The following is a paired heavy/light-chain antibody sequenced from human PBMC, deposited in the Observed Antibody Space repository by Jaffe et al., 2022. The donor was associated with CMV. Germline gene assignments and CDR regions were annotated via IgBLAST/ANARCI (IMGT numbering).Light chain of an antibody. CDR2: YAS. Sequence: EIVLTQSPDFQSVTPKEKVTITCRASQSIGSSLHWYQQKPDQSPKLLIKYASQSISGVPSRFSGSGSGTDFTLTINSLEAEDAATYYCHLGGTFGQGTKVEIK. J-gene: IGKJ1*01. CDR1: QSIGSS. V-gene: IGKV6-21*02. CDR3: HLGGT.
Heavy chain of an antibody. CDR3: ARAPSRGIAARDYYYYMDV. V-gene: IGHV3-66*01. CDR1: GFTVSSNY. CDR2: IYSGGST. Sequence: EVQLVESGGGLVQPGGSLRLSCAASGFTVSSNYMSWVRQAPGKGLEWVSVIYSGGSTYYADSVKGRFTISRDNSKNTLYLQMNSLRAEDTAVYYCARAPSRGIAARDYYYYMDVWGKGTTVTVSS. D-gene: IGHD6-6*01. J-gene: IGHJ6*03.